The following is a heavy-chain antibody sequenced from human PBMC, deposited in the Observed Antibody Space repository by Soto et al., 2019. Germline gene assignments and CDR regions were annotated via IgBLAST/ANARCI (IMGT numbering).Heavy chain of an antibody. Sequence: ASETLSLTCTVSGGSVSSGSYYWSRIRQPPGKGLEWIGYIYYSGSTNYNPSLKSRVTISVDTSKNQFSLKLSSVTAADTAVYYCARYQAKMGELSPIDYWGQGTLVTVSS. D-gene: IGHD3-16*02. CDR1: GGSVSSGSYY. J-gene: IGHJ4*02. V-gene: IGHV4-61*01. CDR2: IYYSGST. CDR3: ARYQAKMGELSPIDY.